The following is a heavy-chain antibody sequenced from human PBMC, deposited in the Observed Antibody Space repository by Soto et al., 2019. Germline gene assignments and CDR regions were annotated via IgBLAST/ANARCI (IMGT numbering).Heavy chain of an antibody. CDR1: GGSISSGDYY. V-gene: IGHV4-30-4*01. J-gene: IGHJ4*02. CDR3: ARDENRRGMATLHY. Sequence: SETLSLTCTVSGGSISSGDYYWSWIRQPPGKGLEWIGYIYYSGSTYYNPSLKSRVTISVDTSKNQFSLKLSSVTAADTAVYYCARDENRRGMATLHYWGQGTLVTVSS. D-gene: IGHD5-12*01. CDR2: IYYSGST.